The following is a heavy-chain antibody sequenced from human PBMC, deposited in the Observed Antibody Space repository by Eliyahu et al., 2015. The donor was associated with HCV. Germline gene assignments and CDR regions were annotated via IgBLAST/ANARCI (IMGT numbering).Heavy chain of an antibody. D-gene: IGHD3-10*02. CDR2: IXPLFGTS. Sequence: QVHLLQSGAEVKKPGSSVRVSCKASGGTIHTYSVGWVRQAPGXGLEWMGGIXPLFGTSXYAQKFQGRVTITADESTSTVYMELSSLRSEDTAVYYCAKKTGPADVLTGSLGFDIWGQGTMVTVSS. V-gene: IGHV1-69*01. J-gene: IGHJ3*02. CDR3: AKKTGPADVLTGSLGFDI. CDR1: GGTIHTYS.